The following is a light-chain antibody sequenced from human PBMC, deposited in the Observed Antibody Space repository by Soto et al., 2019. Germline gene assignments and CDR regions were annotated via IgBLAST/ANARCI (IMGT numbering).Light chain of an antibody. CDR2: GAS. V-gene: IGKV3-15*01. Sequence: MPQSPATLSVSTGYRATLSCRASQSVSSNLSGYQQKHGQAPRNLIYGASTRATGIPARFSGSESGTDLSLTIISLQHQEFATSFCQQPSDSPLTFGGGTKVDIK. J-gene: IGKJ4*01. CDR3: QQPSDSPLT. CDR1: QSVSSN.